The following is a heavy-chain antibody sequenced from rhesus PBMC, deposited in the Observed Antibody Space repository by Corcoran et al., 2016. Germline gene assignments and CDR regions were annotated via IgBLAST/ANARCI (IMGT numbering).Heavy chain of an antibody. J-gene: IGHJ4*01. D-gene: IGHD7-45*01. CDR1: GGSFSGYY. CDR2: ISGSSGRT. CDR3: ARDKTCWGSHIDY. V-gene: IGHV4-165*01. Sequence: QVQLQASGPGLVKPSETLSLTCAVSGGSFSGYYWGWIRQPPRQGLEWIGYISGSSGRTDYNPSLKSRVTISTDTSKNQFSLKLSSVTAADTAVYYCARDKTCWGSHIDYWGQGVLVTVSS.